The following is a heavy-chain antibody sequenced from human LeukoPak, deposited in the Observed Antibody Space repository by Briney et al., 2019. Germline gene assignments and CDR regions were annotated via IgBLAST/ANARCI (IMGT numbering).Heavy chain of an antibody. V-gene: IGHV1-8*01. CDR2: MNPNSGNT. CDR1: GYTFTSYD. Sequence: ASVKVSCKASGYTFTSYDINWVRQATGQGLEWMGWMNPNSGNTGYAQKFQGRVTMTRNTSISTAYMELSSLRSEDTAVYYCARGATSKSYFYYYYMDVWGKGTTVTISS. CDR3: ARGATSKSYFYYYYMDV. J-gene: IGHJ6*03. D-gene: IGHD3-10*01.